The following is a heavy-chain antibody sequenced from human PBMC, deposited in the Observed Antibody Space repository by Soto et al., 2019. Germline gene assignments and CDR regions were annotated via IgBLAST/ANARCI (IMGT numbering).Heavy chain of an antibody. J-gene: IGHJ4*02. CDR1: GFTFSGYW. V-gene: IGHV3-23*01. CDR2: ISGSGGST. Sequence: VGSLRISCAASGFTFSGYWMHWVRQAPGKGLEWVSAISGSGGSTYYADSVKGRFTISRDNSKNTLYLQMNSLRAEDTAVYYCANIRAGDYYFDYWGQGTLVTVSS. D-gene: IGHD4-17*01. CDR3: ANIRAGDYYFDY.